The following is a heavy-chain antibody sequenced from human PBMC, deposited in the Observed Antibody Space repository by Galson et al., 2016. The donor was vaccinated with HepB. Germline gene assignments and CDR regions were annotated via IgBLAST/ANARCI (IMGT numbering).Heavy chain of an antibody. CDR3: AGDHGSSGWRY. V-gene: IGHV4-59*01. J-gene: IGHJ4*02. CDR2: IYYSGST. CDR1: GVSISSSY. Sequence: SETLSLTCTVSGVSISSSYWSWVRQPPGKGLEWIGDIYYSGSTKYNPSLKSRVTISVDRSKTQFSLELSSVTAADSAVYYCAGDHGSSGWRYWGQGILVTVSS. D-gene: IGHD6-19*01.